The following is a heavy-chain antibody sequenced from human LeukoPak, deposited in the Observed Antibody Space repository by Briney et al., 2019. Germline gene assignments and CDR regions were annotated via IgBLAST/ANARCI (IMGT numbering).Heavy chain of an antibody. CDR3: ARSLSSWYGAFDI. V-gene: IGHV3-7*01. D-gene: IGHD6-13*01. J-gene: IGHJ3*02. CDR1: GFTFSSYW. CDR2: IKQDGSEK. Sequence: GGSLRLSCAASGFTFSSYWMSWVHQAPGKGLEWVANIKQDGSEKYYVDSVKGRFTISRDNAKNSLYLQMNSLRAEDTAVYYCARSLSSWYGAFDIWGQGTMVTVSS.